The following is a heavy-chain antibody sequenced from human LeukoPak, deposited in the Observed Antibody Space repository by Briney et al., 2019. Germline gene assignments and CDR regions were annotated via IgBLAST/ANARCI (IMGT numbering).Heavy chain of an antibody. CDR2: ISSSGSTT. D-gene: IGHD5-24*01. V-gene: IGHV3-48*03. J-gene: IGHJ4*02. CDR1: GFTFSSYE. CDR3: TTDSRDGYNYGRHFDY. Sequence: GGSLRLSCAASGFTFSSYEMNWVRQAPGKGLEWVSYISSSGSTTHYADSVKGRFTISRDNAKKSLYLQMNSLKTEDTAVYYCTTDSRDGYNYGRHFDYWGQGTLVTVSS.